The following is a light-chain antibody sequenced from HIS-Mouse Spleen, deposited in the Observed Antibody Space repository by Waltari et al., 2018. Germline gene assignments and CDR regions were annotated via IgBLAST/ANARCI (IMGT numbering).Light chain of an antibody. V-gene: IGLV2-23*01. CDR1: SSDVGSYNL. J-gene: IGLJ3*02. CDR3: CSYAGSSTWV. CDR2: EGS. Sequence: QSALTQPASVSGSPGQSITISCTGTSSDVGSYNLVSWYQQHPVKAPKFMIYEGSKRPSGVSNRFSGSKSGNTASLTISGLQAEDEADYYCCSYAGSSTWVFGGGTKLTVL.